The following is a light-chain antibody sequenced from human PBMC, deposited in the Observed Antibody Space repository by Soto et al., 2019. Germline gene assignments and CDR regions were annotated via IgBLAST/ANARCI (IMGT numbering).Light chain of an antibody. J-gene: IGKJ2*01. CDR3: QNYNGSPRT. V-gene: IGKV3-20*01. Sequence: VLTQSQDTMSLSPGERATLSCRTSQNVYNNYLAWYQQRPGQAPRLLIYGVFNRATGIPDRFSVSGSGTDFTLAINGLEPEASAVYYCQNYNGSPRTFGQGTNLEIK. CDR1: QNVYNNY. CDR2: GVF.